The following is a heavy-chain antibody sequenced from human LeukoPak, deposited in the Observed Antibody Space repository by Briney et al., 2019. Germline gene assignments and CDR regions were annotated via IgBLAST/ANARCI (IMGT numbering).Heavy chain of an antibody. V-gene: IGHV3-20*04. J-gene: IGHJ1*01. Sequence: GGSLRLSCAASGFTFDEYGMSWVRQAPGKGLEWVCGITRNGGSTGYADSVKGRFTISRDNAKNSLYLQMNSLRAEDTALYYCAREGWFGELGHWGQGTLVTVSS. CDR1: GFTFDEYG. CDR2: ITRNGGST. CDR3: AREGWFGELGH. D-gene: IGHD3-10*01.